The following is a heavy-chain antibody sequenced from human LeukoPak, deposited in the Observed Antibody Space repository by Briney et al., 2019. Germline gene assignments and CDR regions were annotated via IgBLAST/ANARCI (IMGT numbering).Heavy chain of an antibody. D-gene: IGHD2-21*01. CDR2: IYSGGST. CDR1: GFTVSSNY. J-gene: IGHJ1*01. CDR3: ARDSQLQYFQH. Sequence: PWGSLRLSCAASGFTVSSNYMSWVRQAPGKGLEWVSVIYSGGSTYYADSVKGRFTISRDNSKNTLYLQMNSLRAEDTAVYYCARDSQLQYFQHWGQGTLVTVSS. V-gene: IGHV3-53*01.